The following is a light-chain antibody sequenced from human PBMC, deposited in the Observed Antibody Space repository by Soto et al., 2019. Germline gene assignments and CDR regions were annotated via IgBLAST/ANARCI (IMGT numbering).Light chain of an antibody. CDR2: AAS. V-gene: IGKV1-6*01. CDR3: LQDYNYPLT. Sequence: AIQMTQSPPSLSASVGDRVSITCRASQAIRVDVAWYQQKPGKAPKLLIYAASSLHSDVPSRFSGSGSGTDFTLTISSLQPEDFATYYCLQDYNYPLTFGQGTKVEIK. J-gene: IGKJ1*01. CDR1: QAIRVD.